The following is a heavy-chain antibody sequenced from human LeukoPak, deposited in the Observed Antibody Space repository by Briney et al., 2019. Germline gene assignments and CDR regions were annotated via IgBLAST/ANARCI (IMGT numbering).Heavy chain of an antibody. V-gene: IGHV3-30*02. CDR1: GFTFSSYG. Sequence: GGSLRLSCAASGFTFSSYGMHWVRQAPGKGLEWVAFIRYDGSNKYYADSVKGRFTISRDNSKNTLYLQMNSLRAEDTAVYYCARGHYSSTRGWFDPWGQGTLVTVSS. CDR2: IRYDGSNK. D-gene: IGHD4-11*01. CDR3: ARGHYSSTRGWFDP. J-gene: IGHJ5*02.